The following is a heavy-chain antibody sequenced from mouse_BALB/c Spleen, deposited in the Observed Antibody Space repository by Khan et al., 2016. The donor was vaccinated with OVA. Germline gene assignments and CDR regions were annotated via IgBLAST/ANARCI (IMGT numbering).Heavy chain of an antibody. CDR1: GYTFTSYW. CDR2: IYPGDGDT. J-gene: IGHJ2*01. CDR3: ASYRYDYVDY. Sequence: QVQLQQSGAELARPGASVKLSCKSSGYTFTSYWMQWIKQRPGQGLEWIGTIYPGDGDTRYTQKFKDKATLTADKSPHTAYMQLSNLASEDSAVYYCASYRYDYVDYWGQGTTLTVSS. V-gene: IGHV1-87*01. D-gene: IGHD2-14*01.